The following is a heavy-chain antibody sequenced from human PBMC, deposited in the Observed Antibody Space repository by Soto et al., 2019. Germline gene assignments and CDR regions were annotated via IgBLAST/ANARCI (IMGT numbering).Heavy chain of an antibody. Sequence: XGSLRLSCAASGFTFSSYAMSWVRQAPGKGLEWVSAISGSVGSTYYADSVKGRFTISRDNSKNTLYLQMSSLRAEDTAVYYCAKSIVVAYDYYYYYGMDVWGQGTTVTVSS. J-gene: IGHJ6*02. V-gene: IGHV3-23*01. D-gene: IGHD3-22*01. CDR1: GFTFSSYA. CDR2: ISGSVGST. CDR3: AKSIVVAYDYYYYYGMDV.